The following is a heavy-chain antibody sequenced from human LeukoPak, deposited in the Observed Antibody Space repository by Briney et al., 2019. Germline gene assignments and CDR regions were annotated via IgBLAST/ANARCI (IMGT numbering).Heavy chain of an antibody. D-gene: IGHD6-6*01. Sequence: GGSLRLSCVASGFMFSTYSMKWVRQAPGKGLEWVSSISSSSSYIYYADSVKGRFTISRDNAKNSLYLQMNSLRAEDTAVYYCARLKYSSFYYFDYWGQGTLVTVSS. CDR3: ARLKYSSFYYFDY. CDR2: ISSSSSYI. CDR1: GFMFSTYS. J-gene: IGHJ4*02. V-gene: IGHV3-21*01.